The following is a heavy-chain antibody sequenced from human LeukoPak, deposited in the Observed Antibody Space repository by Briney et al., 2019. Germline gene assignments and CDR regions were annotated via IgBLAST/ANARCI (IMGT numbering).Heavy chain of an antibody. CDR3: ARPWGGTGPHNALDI. J-gene: IGHJ3*02. V-gene: IGHV4-59*12. CDR1: GGSISSYY. Sequence: SETLSLTCTVSGGSISSYYWSWIRQPPGKGLEWIGYIYYSGSTNYNPSLKSRVTISVDTSKNQFSLKLSSVTAADTAVYYCARPWGGTGPHNALDIWGQGTMVTVSS. CDR2: IYYSGST. D-gene: IGHD1-26*01.